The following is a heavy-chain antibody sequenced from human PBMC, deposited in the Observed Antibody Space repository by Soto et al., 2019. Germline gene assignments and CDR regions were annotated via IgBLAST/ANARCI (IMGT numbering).Heavy chain of an antibody. V-gene: IGHV4-34*01. Sequence: PSETLSLTCAVYGGFLSESYWTWIRQPPGKGLEWIGEINHVGGTNYNPSLKRRVTMSVDTSQNQFSLGLISVTAAATAMYFCVRIRYQLPSSVLWLDPWGQGTPVHVCS. CDR1: GGFLSESY. D-gene: IGHD3-16*01. CDR3: VRIRYQLPSSVLWLDP. CDR2: INHVGGT. J-gene: IGHJ5*02.